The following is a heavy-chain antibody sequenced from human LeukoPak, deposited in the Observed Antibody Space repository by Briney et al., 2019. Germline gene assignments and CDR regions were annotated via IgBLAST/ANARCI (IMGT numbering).Heavy chain of an antibody. CDR1: GGTFSSYA. J-gene: IGHJ6*03. V-gene: IGHV1-69*13. D-gene: IGHD3-10*01. CDR3: ARSYLWFGDLTYYYYMDV. CDR2: IIPIFGTA. Sequence: SVKVSCKASGGTFSSYAISWVRQAPGQGLEWMGGIIPIFGTANYAQKFQGRVTITADESTSTAYMELSSLRSEDTAVYYCARSYLWFGDLTYYYYMDVWGKGTTVTVSS.